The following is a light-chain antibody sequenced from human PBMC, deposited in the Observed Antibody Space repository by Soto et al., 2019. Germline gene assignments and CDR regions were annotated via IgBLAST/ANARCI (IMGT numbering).Light chain of an antibody. J-gene: IGLJ2*01. CDR2: EVS. V-gene: IGLV2-14*01. Sequence: QSVLTQPASVSGSPGQSITISCTGTSSDVGGYNYVSWYQQHPGKAPKVVIYEVSNRPSWISNRFSGSKSGNTASLTISGLPAEDEADYYCSSYTSSSTLVFGGGTKVTVL. CDR3: SSYTSSSTLV. CDR1: SSDVGGYNY.